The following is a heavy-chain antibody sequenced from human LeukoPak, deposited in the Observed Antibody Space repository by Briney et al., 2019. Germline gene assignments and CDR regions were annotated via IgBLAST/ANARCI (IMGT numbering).Heavy chain of an antibody. J-gene: IGHJ4*02. Sequence: ASVKVSCKASGGTFSSYAISWVRQAPGQGLEWMRGIIPIFGTPNYAQKFQGRVTITADESTSTAYMELSSLRSEDTAVYYCARGWLAETTVVTPYNYWGQGTLVTVPS. CDR2: IIPIFGTP. D-gene: IGHD4-23*01. CDR3: ARGWLAETTVVTPYNY. V-gene: IGHV1-69*13. CDR1: GGTFSSYA.